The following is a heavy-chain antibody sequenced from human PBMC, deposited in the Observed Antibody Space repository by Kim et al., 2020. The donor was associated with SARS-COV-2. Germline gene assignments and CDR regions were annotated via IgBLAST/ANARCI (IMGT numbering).Heavy chain of an antibody. CDR3: ARLGVVDFWSGYLYYFDY. Sequence: SETLSLTCTVSGGSISSSSYYWGWIRQPPGKGLEWIGSIYYSGSSYYNPSLKSRVTISVDTSKNQFSLKLSSVTAADTAVYYCARLGVVDFWSGYLYYFDYWGQGTLVTVSS. J-gene: IGHJ4*02. CDR2: IYYSGSS. CDR1: GGSISSSSYY. V-gene: IGHV4-39*01. D-gene: IGHD3-3*01.